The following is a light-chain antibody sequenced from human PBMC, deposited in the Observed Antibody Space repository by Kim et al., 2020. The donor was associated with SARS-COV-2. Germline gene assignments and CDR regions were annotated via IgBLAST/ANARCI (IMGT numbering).Light chain of an antibody. V-gene: IGLV1-47*02. J-gene: IGLJ2*01. Sequence: QSVLTQPPSASGTPGQRVTISCSGSSSNIGTNYVYWYQQLPGTPPKVLLYRNNQRPSGVPDRFSGSKSGTSASLAISGLRSEDEADYYCAAWDDSLIGVVFGGGTQLTVL. CDR1: SSNIGTNY. CDR2: RNN. CDR3: AAWDDSLIGVV.